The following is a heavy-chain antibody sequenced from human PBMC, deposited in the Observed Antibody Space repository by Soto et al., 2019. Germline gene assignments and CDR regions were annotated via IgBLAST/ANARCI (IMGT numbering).Heavy chain of an antibody. J-gene: IGHJ5*02. D-gene: IGHD3-22*01. CDR2: FDPEDGET. Sequence: ASVKVSCKVSGYTLTELSMHWVRQAPGKGLEWMGGFDPEDGETIYAQKFQGRVTMTEDTSTDTAYMELSSLRSEDTAVYYCASRLLLEARLDPWGQGTLVTVSS. CDR1: GYTLTELS. V-gene: IGHV1-24*01. CDR3: ASRLLLEARLDP.